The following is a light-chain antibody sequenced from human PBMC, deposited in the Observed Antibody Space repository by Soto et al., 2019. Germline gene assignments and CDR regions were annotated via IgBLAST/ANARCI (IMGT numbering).Light chain of an antibody. CDR1: QTISSSY. CDR3: QRSANATPTYT. CDR2: GAS. Sequence: EIVLTQSPGTLSLSQGERATLACRASQTISSSYLAWYQQKPGQAPRLLIFGASSRAPDIPDRFSGSGSGTDFTLTISRLEPEAFAVYYCQRSANATPTYTFGQGTKLEI. J-gene: IGKJ2*01. V-gene: IGKV3-20*01.